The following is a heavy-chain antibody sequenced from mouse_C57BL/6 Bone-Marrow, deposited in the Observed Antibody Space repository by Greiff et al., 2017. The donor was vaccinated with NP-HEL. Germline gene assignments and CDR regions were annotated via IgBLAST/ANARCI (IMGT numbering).Heavy chain of an antibody. CDR1: GYTFTSYG. J-gene: IGHJ2*01. CDR3: ARFTVKGY. D-gene: IGHD1-1*01. CDR2: IYPRSGNT. Sequence: QVQLKQSGAELVRPGASVKLSCKASGYTFTSYGISWVKQRTGQGLEWIGEIYPRSGNTYYNEKFKGKATLTADKSSSTAYMELRSLTSEDSAVYFWARFTVKGYWGQGTPLTVSS. V-gene: IGHV1-81*01.